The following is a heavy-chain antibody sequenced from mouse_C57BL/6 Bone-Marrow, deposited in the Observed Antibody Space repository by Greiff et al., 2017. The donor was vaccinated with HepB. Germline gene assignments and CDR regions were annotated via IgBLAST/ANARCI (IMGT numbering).Heavy chain of an antibody. J-gene: IGHJ1*03. Sequence: VQLQQSGAELVRPGASVTLSCKASGYTFTDYEMHWVKQTPVHGLEWIGAIDPETGGTAYNQKFKGKAILTADKSSSTAYMELRSLTSEDSAVYYCTRRGYYYGSSGRNFDVWGTGTTVTVSS. CDR3: TRRGYYYGSSGRNFDV. CDR1: GYTFTDYE. CDR2: IDPETGGT. D-gene: IGHD1-1*01. V-gene: IGHV1-15*01.